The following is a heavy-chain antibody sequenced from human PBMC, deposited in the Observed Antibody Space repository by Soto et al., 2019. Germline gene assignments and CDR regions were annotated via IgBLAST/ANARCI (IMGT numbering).Heavy chain of an antibody. V-gene: IGHV3-7*01. Sequence: QLVESGGALVQPGESLRLSCAASGFTFSDSLMTWARQAPGKGLEWVATINQNGNAQYYVDSVKGRFTISRDNPKNSLYLQMNGRRAEDTAVYYWAIGHGLGIWGHGTLVTVSS. D-gene: IGHD6-19*01. CDR2: INQNGNAQ. J-gene: IGHJ4*01. CDR1: GFTFSDSL. CDR3: AIGHGLGI.